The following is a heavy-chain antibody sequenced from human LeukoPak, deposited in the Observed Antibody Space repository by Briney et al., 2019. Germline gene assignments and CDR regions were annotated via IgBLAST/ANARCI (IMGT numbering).Heavy chain of an antibody. CDR1: GGSFSGYY. CDR3: ASSLPNGDYELGY. D-gene: IGHD4-17*01. Sequence: SETLSLTCAVYGGSFSGYYWSWIRQPPGKGLEWIGEINHSGSTNYNPSLKSRVTISVDTSKNQFSLKLSSVTAADTAVYYCASSLPNGDYELGYWGQGALVTVSS. CDR2: INHSGST. J-gene: IGHJ4*02. V-gene: IGHV4-34*01.